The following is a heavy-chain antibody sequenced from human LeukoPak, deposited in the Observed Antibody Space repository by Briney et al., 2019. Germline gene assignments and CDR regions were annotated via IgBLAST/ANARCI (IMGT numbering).Heavy chain of an antibody. D-gene: IGHD3-10*01. CDR2: ISYDGSNK. Sequence: GRSLRLSCEASGFTFSSYSVHWVRQAPGKGLEWVAVISYDGSNKYYADSVKGRFTISRDNSKNTLYLQMNSLIGEDTAVYYCARDRVIYYYYGMDVWGQGTTVTVSS. CDR1: GFTFSSYS. J-gene: IGHJ6*02. CDR3: ARDRVIYYYYGMDV. V-gene: IGHV3-30*04.